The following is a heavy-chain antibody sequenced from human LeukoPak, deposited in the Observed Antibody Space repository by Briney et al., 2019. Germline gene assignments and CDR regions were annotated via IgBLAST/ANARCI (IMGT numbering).Heavy chain of an antibody. CDR3: ARGWYHAIDY. J-gene: IGHJ4*02. CDR1: EFRLRITW. Sequence: GGSLRLSCAAPEFRLRITWMTWVRQPPGQGLVWVARITSDGTRTSYAESVTGRFTITRDNAKNPLYLQVDSLRAEDTAVYYCARGWYHAIDYWGQGTLVTVSS. CDR2: ITSDGTRT. D-gene: IGHD2-2*01. V-gene: IGHV3-74*03.